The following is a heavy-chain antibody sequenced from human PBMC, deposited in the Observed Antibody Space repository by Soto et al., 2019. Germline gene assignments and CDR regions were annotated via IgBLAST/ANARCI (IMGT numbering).Heavy chain of an antibody. V-gene: IGHV4-30-4*01. D-gene: IGHD5-18*01. J-gene: IGHJ3*02. CDR2: IYYSGST. CDR1: GGSISSGDYY. Sequence: SETLSLTCTVPGGSISSGDYYWSRIRQPPGKGLDWIGYIYYSGSTYYNPSLKSRVTISVDTSKNQFSLKMSSVTAADTAVYYCARVIIQLGEAFDIWGQGTMVTISS. CDR3: ARVIIQLGEAFDI.